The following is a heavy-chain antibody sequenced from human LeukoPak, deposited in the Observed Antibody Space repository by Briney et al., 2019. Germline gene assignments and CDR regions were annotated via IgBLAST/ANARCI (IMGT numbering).Heavy chain of an antibody. CDR1: GFTFSSYV. Sequence: GGSLRLSCAASGFTFSSYVMSWVRQAPGKGLEWVSGISGSGTNTYYADSVKGRFAISRDNSKNTLYVQMNSLRAEDTAIYYCAKNRRGCSSASCYGYYFDYWGQGIQVTVSS. CDR3: AKNRRGCSSASCYGYYFDY. V-gene: IGHV3-23*01. D-gene: IGHD2-2*01. CDR2: ISGSGTNT. J-gene: IGHJ4*02.